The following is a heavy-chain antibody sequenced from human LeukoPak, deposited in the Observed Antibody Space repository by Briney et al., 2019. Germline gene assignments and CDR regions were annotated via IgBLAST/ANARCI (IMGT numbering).Heavy chain of an antibody. J-gene: IGHJ5*02. CDR2: IYYSGST. D-gene: IGHD6-13*01. Sequence: KPSETLSLTCAVYGGSFSGYYWSWIRQPPGKGLEWIGYIYYSGSTNYNPSLKSRVTISVDTSKNQFSLKLSSVTAADTAVYYCAGGYSSSWWFDPWGQGTLVTVSS. V-gene: IGHV4-59*01. CDR1: GGSFSGYY. CDR3: AGGYSSSWWFDP.